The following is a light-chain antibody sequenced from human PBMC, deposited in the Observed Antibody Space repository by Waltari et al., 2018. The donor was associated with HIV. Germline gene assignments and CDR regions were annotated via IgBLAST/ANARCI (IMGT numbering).Light chain of an antibody. J-gene: IGLJ1*01. V-gene: IGLV3-19*01. CDR2: GQN. Sequence: STELTQDPAVSVALGQTIRITCQGDSVRTYYASWYQQKPGHAPALVIYGQNNRPSGIPDRFSGSTSGNTASLTITGAQAEDEADYYCNSRDNSSKHYVFGGGTKVTVL. CDR1: SVRTYY. CDR3: NSRDNSSKHYV.